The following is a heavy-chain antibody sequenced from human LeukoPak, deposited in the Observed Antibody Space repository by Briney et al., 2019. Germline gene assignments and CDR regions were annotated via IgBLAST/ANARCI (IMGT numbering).Heavy chain of an antibody. CDR3: ARDLSYSRDDAFDL. CDR2: ISSNSNYI. V-gene: IGHV3-21*01. CDR1: GFTFSRKS. J-gene: IGHJ3*01. D-gene: IGHD3-22*01. Sequence: GGSLRLSCVGSGFTFSRKSMNWVRHSQGKGLEWVASISSNSNYIYYEDSVKGRFTISRDDAKSSLFLQMNSLRADDTALYYCARDLSYSRDDAFDLWGQGTTVTVSS.